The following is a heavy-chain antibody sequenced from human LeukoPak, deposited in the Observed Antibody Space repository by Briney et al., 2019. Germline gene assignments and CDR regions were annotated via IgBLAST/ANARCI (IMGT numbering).Heavy chain of an antibody. CDR1: GFTFSSYG. J-gene: IGHJ4*02. CDR2: ISYDGSNK. CDR3: ARLNDYGDYVRGID. D-gene: IGHD4-17*01. Sequence: PGRSLRLSCAASGFTFSSYGMHWVRQAPGKGLEWVAVISYDGSNKYYADSVKGRFTISRDNSKNTLYLQMNSLRAEDTAVYYCARLNDYGDYVRGIDWGQGTLVTVSS. V-gene: IGHV3-30*03.